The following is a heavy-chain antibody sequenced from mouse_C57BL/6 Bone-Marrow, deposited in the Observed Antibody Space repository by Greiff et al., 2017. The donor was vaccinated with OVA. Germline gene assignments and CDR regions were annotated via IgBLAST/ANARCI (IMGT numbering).Heavy chain of an antibody. CDR3: AGWEFAY. CDR2: IDPSDGYT. CDR1: GYTFTSYW. Sequence: VQLQQPGAELVKPGASVKLSCKASGYTFTSYWIQWVKQRPGQGLEWIGEIDPSDGYTNYNQKFKGKATVTVDTSSSTANMQLSSLTSEDSAVYYCAGWEFAYWGQGTGHCLC. V-gene: IGHV1-50*01. D-gene: IGHD4-1*01. J-gene: IGHJ3*01.